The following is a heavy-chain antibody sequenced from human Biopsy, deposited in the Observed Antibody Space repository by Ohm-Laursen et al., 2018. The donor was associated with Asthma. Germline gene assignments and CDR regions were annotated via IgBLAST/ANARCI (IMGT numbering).Heavy chain of an antibody. CDR3: AREVVSSGLYFDS. J-gene: IGHJ4*02. CDR1: GGSFSSNY. D-gene: IGHD3-22*01. Sequence: SDTLSLTCAVYGGSFSSNYWSWIRQTPGKGLEWLGDTHHSGYTNYNPSLSSRLTLSVDTSMNQFSLKLSSVTAADTAVYYCAREVVSSGLYFDSWGQGTLVTVSS. V-gene: IGHV4-34*01. CDR2: THHSGYT.